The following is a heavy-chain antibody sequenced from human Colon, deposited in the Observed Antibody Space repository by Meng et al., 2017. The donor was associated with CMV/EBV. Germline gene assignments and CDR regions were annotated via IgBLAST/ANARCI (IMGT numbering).Heavy chain of an antibody. J-gene: IGHJ5*02. CDR1: GGSFIGYS. V-gene: IGHV4-34*01. CDR2: IDHVGTT. D-gene: IGHD1-26*01. CDR3: ARRSGSYRLTYWFDP. Sequence: SETLSLTCALSGGSFIGYSWSWIRQPPGKGPVWIGDIDHVGTTNYNPSLKSRVTISVDTSKNEFSLSLTSVTATDTAVYYCARRSGSYRLTYWFDPWGQGTLVTVYS.